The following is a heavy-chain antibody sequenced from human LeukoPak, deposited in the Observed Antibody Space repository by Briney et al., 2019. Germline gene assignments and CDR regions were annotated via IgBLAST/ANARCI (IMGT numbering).Heavy chain of an antibody. CDR1: GYTFTSYD. J-gene: IGHJ3*02. D-gene: IGHD1-1*01. CDR2: MNPNSGNT. CDR3: ARVLSRTTDAFDI. Sequence: GASVKVSCKASGYTFTSYDINWVRQATGQGLEWMGWMNPNSGNTGYAQKFQGRVTMTRNTSISTAYMELSSLRSEDTAVYYCARVLSRTTDAFDIWGQGTMVTVSS. V-gene: IGHV1-8*01.